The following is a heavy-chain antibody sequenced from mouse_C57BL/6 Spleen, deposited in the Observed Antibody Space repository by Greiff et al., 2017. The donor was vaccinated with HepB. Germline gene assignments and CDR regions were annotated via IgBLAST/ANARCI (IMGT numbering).Heavy chain of an antibody. J-gene: IGHJ1*03. CDR2: IYPGDGDT. CDR1: GYAFSSSW. V-gene: IGHV1-82*01. CDR3: ARRHYYGSSYWYFDV. D-gene: IGHD1-1*01. Sequence: QVQLKESGPELVKPGASVKISCKASGYAFSSSWMNWVKQRPGKGLEWIGRIYPGDGDTNYNGKFKGKATLTADKSSSTAYMQLSSLTSEDSAVYFCARRHYYGSSYWYFDVWGTGTTVTVSS.